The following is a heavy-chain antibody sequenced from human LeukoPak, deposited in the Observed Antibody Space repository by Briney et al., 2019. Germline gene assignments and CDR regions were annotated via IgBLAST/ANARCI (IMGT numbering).Heavy chain of an antibody. D-gene: IGHD3-3*01. V-gene: IGHV4-34*01. Sequence: RTSETLSLTCAVYGGSFSGYYWSWIRQPPGKGLEWIGEINHSGSTNYNPSLKSRVTISVDTSKNQFSLKLSSVTAADTAVYYCARAKRVLRFLEWLKVPEGGIDYWGQGTLVTVSS. CDR2: INHSGST. CDR1: GGSFSGYY. CDR3: ARAKRVLRFLEWLKVPEGGIDY. J-gene: IGHJ4*02.